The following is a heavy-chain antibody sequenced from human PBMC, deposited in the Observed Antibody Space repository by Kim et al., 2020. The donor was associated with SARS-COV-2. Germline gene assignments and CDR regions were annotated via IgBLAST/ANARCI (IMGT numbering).Heavy chain of an antibody. J-gene: IGHJ3*02. V-gene: IGHV3-23*01. CDR3: AVCYSGWGGGAFDT. CDR2: IRGGGAGT. CDR1: GFTFSNYA. Sequence: GGSLRLSCAASGFTFSNYAMSWVRQAPGKGLEWVSSIRGGGAGTLYADSVKGRCTISRDNSRNTLSLQLNSLRVEDTAIYYCAVCYSGWGGGAFDTWGLGTLVTVSS. D-gene: IGHD3-10*01.